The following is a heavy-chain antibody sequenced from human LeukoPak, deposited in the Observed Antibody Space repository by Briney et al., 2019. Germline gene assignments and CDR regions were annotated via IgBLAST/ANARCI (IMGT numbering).Heavy chain of an antibody. V-gene: IGHV3-23*01. J-gene: IGHJ4*02. CDR1: EFTFSNYG. D-gene: IGHD3-10*01. CDR2: ISGSGGST. CDR3: AKDDAWLRFGE. Sequence: GGSLRLSCAASEFTFSNYGMSWVRQAPGKGLEWVSAISGSGGSTYYADSVKGRFTISRDNSKNTLYLEVISLTAEDTAVYYCAKDDAWLRFGEWSQGTLVTVSS.